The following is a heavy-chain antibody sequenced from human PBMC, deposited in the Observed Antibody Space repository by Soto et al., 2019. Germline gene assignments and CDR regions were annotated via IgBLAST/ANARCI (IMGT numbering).Heavy chain of an antibody. D-gene: IGHD3-3*01. CDR2: IYYSGST. CDR3: AGQYYDFWSGYYYYFDY. V-gene: IGHV4-39*01. CDR1: GGSISSSSYY. J-gene: IGHJ4*02. Sequence: NPSETLSLTCTVSGGSISSSSYYWGWIRQPPGKGLEWIGSIYYSGSTYYNPSLKSRVTISVDTSKNQFSLKLSSVTAADTAVYYCAGQYYDFWSGYYYYFDYWGQGTLVTVS.